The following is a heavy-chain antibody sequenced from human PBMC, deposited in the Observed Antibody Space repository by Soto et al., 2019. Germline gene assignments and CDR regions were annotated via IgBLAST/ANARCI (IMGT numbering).Heavy chain of an antibody. J-gene: IGHJ4*02. V-gene: IGHV4-61*01. CDR3: ARDYWGSLDY. D-gene: IGHD7-27*01. CDR2: ISHHGFN. Sequence: SETLSLTCTVSGVSVSDYSYQWSWIRLPPGKGLEWIGYISHHGFNNYNPSLKSRVTISVSTSNNQFSLNLRSVTAADTAIYYCARDYWGSLDYWGQGTPVTVSS. CDR1: GVSVSDYSYQ.